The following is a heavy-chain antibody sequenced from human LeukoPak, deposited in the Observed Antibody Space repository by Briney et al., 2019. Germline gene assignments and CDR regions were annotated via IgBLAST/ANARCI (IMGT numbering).Heavy chain of an antibody. Sequence: GWSVSLSCVASGFTFSSYSMNWVGQAPGKGLEGVSYISSSSSTIYYADSVKGRLTISRDNAKNSLYLQMNSLRAEDTAVYYCARDDYGGLDYWGQGTLVTVSS. CDR2: ISSSSSTI. CDR3: ARDDYGGLDY. V-gene: IGHV3-48*01. CDR1: GFTFSSYS. D-gene: IGHD4-23*01. J-gene: IGHJ4*02.